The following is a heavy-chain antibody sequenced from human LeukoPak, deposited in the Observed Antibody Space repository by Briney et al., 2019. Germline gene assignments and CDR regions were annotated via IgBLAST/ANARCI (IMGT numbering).Heavy chain of an antibody. CDR2: INQDGSEK. D-gene: IGHD3-16*01. J-gene: IGHJ4*02. V-gene: IGHV3-7*01. Sequence: PGGSLRLSCIVSGFTFSTTWMSWVRQAPGKGPEWVAIINQDGSEKIYVDSLKGRFTISRDNAKDSLYLQMHSLRVEDTAVYYCARATRLPDYWGQGTLVPVSS. CDR3: ARATRLPDY. CDR1: GFTFSTTW.